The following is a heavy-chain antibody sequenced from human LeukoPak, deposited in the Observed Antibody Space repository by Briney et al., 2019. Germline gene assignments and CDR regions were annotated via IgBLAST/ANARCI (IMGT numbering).Heavy chain of an antibody. CDR2: ISSSSSYI. Sequence: GGSLRLSCAASGFTFSSYSMNWVRQAPGKGLEWVSPISSSSSYIYYADSVKGRFTISRDNAKNSLYLQMNSLRAEDTAVYYCARDFRKDYYGSGSYYNDYYYGMDVWGQGTTVTVSS. V-gene: IGHV3-21*01. J-gene: IGHJ6*02. D-gene: IGHD3-10*01. CDR3: ARDFRKDYYGSGSYYNDYYYGMDV. CDR1: GFTFSSYS.